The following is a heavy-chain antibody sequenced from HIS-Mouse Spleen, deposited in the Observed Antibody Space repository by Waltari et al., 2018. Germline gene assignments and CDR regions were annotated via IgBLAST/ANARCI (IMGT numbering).Heavy chain of an antibody. Sequence: QVQLQESGPGLVKPSETLSLTCPVSGGSISSSYWSWLRQPPGKGLEWIGYYSGSTNYNPSLKSRVTISVDTSKNQFSLKLSSVTAADTAVYYCARASRDLLLPRYFDLWGRGTLVTVSS. CDR3: ARASRDLLLPRYFDL. CDR2: YYSGST. V-gene: IGHV4-59*01. CDR1: GGSISSSY. J-gene: IGHJ2*01.